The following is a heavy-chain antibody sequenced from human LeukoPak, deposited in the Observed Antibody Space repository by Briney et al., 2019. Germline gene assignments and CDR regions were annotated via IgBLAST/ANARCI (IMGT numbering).Heavy chain of an antibody. D-gene: IGHD3-3*01. J-gene: IGHJ4*02. CDR2: IYHRGST. Sequence: PSDTLSLTCAVSGYSISSGYYWGWIRQPPGKGLEWIGRIYHRGSTYYNPSLKSRVPIPVDTSKNQFSLKLSSVTAADTAVYYCARPDCNYDFWSGYYSCYFDYWGQGTLVTVSS. CDR1: GYSISSGYY. CDR3: ARPDCNYDFWSGYYSCYFDY. V-gene: IGHV4-38-2*01.